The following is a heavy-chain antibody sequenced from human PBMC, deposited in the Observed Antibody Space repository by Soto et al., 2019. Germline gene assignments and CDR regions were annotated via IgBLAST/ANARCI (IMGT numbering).Heavy chain of an antibody. Sequence: QVQLVQSGAEVKKPGASVKVSCKASGYTFTSYGISWVRQAPGQGLEWMGWISAYNVNTNYAQKLQGRVTMTTDTSTGTAYMELRSLRSGDTAVYYCARESYDSVWGKTDYWGQGTLVTVSS. CDR1: GYTFTSYG. D-gene: IGHD3-16*01. J-gene: IGHJ4*02. CDR3: ARESYDSVWGKTDY. V-gene: IGHV1-18*01. CDR2: ISAYNVNT.